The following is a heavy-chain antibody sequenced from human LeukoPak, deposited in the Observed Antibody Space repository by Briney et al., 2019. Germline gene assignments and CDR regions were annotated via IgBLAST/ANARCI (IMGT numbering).Heavy chain of an antibody. CDR1: GFTFSSYS. Sequence: GGSLRLSCAASGFTFSSYSMNWVRQAPGKGLEWVSSISSSSSYIYYADSVKGRFTISRDNAKNSLYLQMNSLRAEDTAVYYCARDYRNDYCYYYYMDVWGKGTTVTVSS. CDR3: ARDYRNDYCYYYYMDV. V-gene: IGHV3-21*01. J-gene: IGHJ6*03. CDR2: ISSSSSYI.